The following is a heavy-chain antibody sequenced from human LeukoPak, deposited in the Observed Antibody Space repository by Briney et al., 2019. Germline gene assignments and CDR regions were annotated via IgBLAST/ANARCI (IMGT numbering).Heavy chain of an antibody. CDR1: GGSISSGSYY. J-gene: IGHJ4*02. Sequence: SQTLSLTCTVSGGSISSGSYYWSWIRQPAGKGLEWIGRIYTSGSTNYNPSLKSRVTISVDTSKNQFSLKLSSVTAADTAVYYCAREQGYGSGSYYLDYWGQGTLVTVSS. CDR3: AREQGYGSGSYYLDY. V-gene: IGHV4-61*02. CDR2: IYTSGST. D-gene: IGHD3-10*01.